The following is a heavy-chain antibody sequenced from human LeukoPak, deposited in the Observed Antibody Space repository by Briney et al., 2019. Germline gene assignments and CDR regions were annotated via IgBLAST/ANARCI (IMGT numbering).Heavy chain of an antibody. Sequence: GRSLRLSCAASGFTFDDYSMHWVRQAPGKGLEWVSGISWNSGSIGYADSVKGRFTISRDNAKKSLYLQMNSLRAEDTALYYCAKDSGPDGASGWFDYWGQGTLVTVSS. V-gene: IGHV3-9*01. CDR3: AKDSGPDGASGWFDY. D-gene: IGHD6-19*01. CDR1: GFTFDDYS. J-gene: IGHJ4*02. CDR2: ISWNSGSI.